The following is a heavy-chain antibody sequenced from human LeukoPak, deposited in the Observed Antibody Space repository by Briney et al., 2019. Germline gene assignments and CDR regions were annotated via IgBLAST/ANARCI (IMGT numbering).Heavy chain of an antibody. J-gene: IGHJ1*01. CDR2: IKNRNRGRTT. Sequence: GGSLTLSCAASGFTFPDAWMHWVRQAPGKGLEWVGRIKNRNRGRTTDYTAPVKGRFTISRDDSRDTVYLQMNSLKTDGTAVYYCVTDGGQLPYYFTYWGQGTLVTVSS. CDR1: GFTFPDAW. D-gene: IGHD3-10*01. CDR3: VTDGGQLPYYFTY. V-gene: IGHV3-15*01.